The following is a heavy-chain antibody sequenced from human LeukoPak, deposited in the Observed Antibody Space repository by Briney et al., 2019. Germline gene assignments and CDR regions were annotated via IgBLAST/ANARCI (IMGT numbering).Heavy chain of an antibody. D-gene: IGHD3-9*01. V-gene: IGHV4-34*01. CDR3: ATTYYDILTGYYNGGVDY. CDR2: INHSGST. Sequence: SETLSLTCAVYGGSFSGYYWSWIRQPPGKGLEWIGEINHSGSTNYNPSLKSRVTIPVDTSKNQFSLKLSSVTAADTAVYYCATTYYDILTGYYNGGVDYWGQGTLVTVSS. CDR1: GGSFSGYY. J-gene: IGHJ4*02.